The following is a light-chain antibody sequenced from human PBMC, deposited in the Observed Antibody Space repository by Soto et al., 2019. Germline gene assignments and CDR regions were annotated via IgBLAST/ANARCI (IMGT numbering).Light chain of an antibody. CDR2: AAS. Sequence: DIRMTQSPSSLSSSVGDRVTITCRAIQSISSYLNWYQQKPGKAPKVLIYAASSLQSGVPSRFSGIGSGTDFTLSISSLQPEDFAVYYCQQSSSSPITFGQGTRLEI. CDR3: QQSSSSPIT. CDR1: QSISSY. J-gene: IGKJ5*01. V-gene: IGKV1-39*01.